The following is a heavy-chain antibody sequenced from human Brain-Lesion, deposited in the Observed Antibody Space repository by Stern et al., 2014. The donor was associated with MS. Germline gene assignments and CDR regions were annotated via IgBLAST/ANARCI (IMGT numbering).Heavy chain of an antibody. CDR1: GYLFDDYW. CDR3: ARSPATPSGYDRFDY. CDR2: IFPRDSNT. Sequence: EVQLVQSGAEVKKPGESLKISCEASGYLFDDYWIGWVRQMSGRGLELVAIIFPRDSNTRYSPSVQGQVTISADKSISTASLQWRSRKPSDPAMYYCARSPATPSGYDRFDYWGQGALVTVSS. J-gene: IGHJ4*02. D-gene: IGHD5-12*01. V-gene: IGHV5-51*03.